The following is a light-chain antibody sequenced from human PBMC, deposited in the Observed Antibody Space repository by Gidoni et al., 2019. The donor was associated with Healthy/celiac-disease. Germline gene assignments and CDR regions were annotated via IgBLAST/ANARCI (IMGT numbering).Light chain of an antibody. CDR3: QQYGSSPYS. CDR1: QSVSSSY. Sequence: ELVLTQSPGTLSLSPGERATLSCRASQSVSSSYLAWYQQKPGQAPRLLIYGASSRATGSPDRFRGSRSGTDFTLTISRLEPEDFAVYYCQQYGSSPYSFGQGTKLEIK. CDR2: GAS. J-gene: IGKJ2*03. V-gene: IGKV3-20*01.